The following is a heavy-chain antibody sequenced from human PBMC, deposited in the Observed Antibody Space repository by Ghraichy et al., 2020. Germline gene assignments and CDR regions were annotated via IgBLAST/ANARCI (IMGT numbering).Heavy chain of an antibody. CDR2: IIGTGGST. Sequence: GSLRLSCAASGFTFNNFAMTWVRQAPGKGLEWVSAIIGTGGSTSYADSVKGRFTISRDNSKNTLSLQKNSLRAEDTAVYYCAKVHDSGYEWFMDVWGQGTLVTVSS. CDR1: GFTFNNFA. V-gene: IGHV3-23*01. J-gene: IGHJ4*02. CDR3: AKVHDSGYEWFMDV. D-gene: IGHD5-12*01.